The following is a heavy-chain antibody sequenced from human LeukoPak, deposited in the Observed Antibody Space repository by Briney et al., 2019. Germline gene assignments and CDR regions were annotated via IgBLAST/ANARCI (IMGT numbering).Heavy chain of an antibody. CDR1: GGSISSGGYS. CDR3: ARGGDDYGDPDAFDI. V-gene: IGHV4-30-2*01. J-gene: IGHJ3*02. Sequence: SETLSLTCAVSGGSISSGGYSWSWIRQPPGKGLEWIGYIYHSGSTNYNPSLKSRVTISVDTSKNQFSLKLSSVTAADTAVYYCARGGDDYGDPDAFDIWGQGTMVTVSS. CDR2: IYHSGST. D-gene: IGHD4-17*01.